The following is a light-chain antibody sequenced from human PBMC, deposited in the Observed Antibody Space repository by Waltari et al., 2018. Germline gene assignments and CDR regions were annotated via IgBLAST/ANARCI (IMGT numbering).Light chain of an antibody. CDR1: QSINSW. J-gene: IGKJ1*01. V-gene: IGKV1-5*03. Sequence: DIQMTQSPFTLSASVGDRVTVTCRASQSINSWLAWYQQKQGKAPKLLIYEASNLESGVPSRFSGSGSGTEFTLTISSLQPDDLATYYCQQYHKSPITFGQGTKVEI. CDR3: QQYHKSPIT. CDR2: EAS.